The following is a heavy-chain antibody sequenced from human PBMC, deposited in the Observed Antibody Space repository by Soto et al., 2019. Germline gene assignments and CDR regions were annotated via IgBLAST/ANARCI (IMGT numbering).Heavy chain of an antibody. D-gene: IGHD3-16*01. V-gene: IGHV6-1*01. CDR3: ARGEVEITFGGVSYGMDV. CDR1: GDSVSSNSAA. J-gene: IGHJ6*02. CDR2: TYYRSKWYN. Sequence: PSQTLSLTCAISGDSVSSNSAAWNWIRQSPSRGLEWLGRTYYRSKWYNDYAVSVKCRITINPDTSKNQFSLQLNSVTPEDTAVYYCARGEVEITFGGVSYGMDVWGQGTTVTVSS.